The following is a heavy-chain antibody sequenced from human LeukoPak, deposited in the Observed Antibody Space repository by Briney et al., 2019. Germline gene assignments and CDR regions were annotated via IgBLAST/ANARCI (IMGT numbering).Heavy chain of an antibody. V-gene: IGHV3-23*01. CDR2: ISGSGGST. Sequence: GGSLRLSCAASGFTFSSHAMSWVPQAPGKGLEWVSAISGSGGSTYYADSVKGRFTISRDNSKNTLYLQMNSLRAEDTAVYYCAKSTSPLYYYYGMDVWGQGTTVTVS. CDR3: AKSTSPLYYYYGMDV. CDR1: GFTFSSHA. D-gene: IGHD2-2*01. J-gene: IGHJ6*02.